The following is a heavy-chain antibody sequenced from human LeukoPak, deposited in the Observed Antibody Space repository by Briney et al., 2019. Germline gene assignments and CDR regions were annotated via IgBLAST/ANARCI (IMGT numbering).Heavy chain of an antibody. CDR2: ISSSSSYI. Sequence: GGSLRLSCAASGFTFSSYAMSWVRQAPGKGLEWVSSISSSSSYIYYADSVKGRFTISRDNAKNSLYLQMNSLRAEDTAVYYCATAVVSIFDPWGQGTLVTVSS. CDR1: GFTFSSYA. J-gene: IGHJ5*02. V-gene: IGHV3-21*01. D-gene: IGHD2-15*01. CDR3: ATAVVSIFDP.